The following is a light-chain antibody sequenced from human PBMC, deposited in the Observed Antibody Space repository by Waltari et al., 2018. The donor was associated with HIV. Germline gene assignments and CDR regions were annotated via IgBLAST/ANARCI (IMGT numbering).Light chain of an antibody. V-gene: IGKV4-1*01. CDR2: WAS. Sequence: DFVMTQSPDSLAVSLGERATINCKSSQSVLYSSNNKNYLAWYQQKPGQPPKLLIYWASTRESGVPDRFTGTWSGTDFTLTISSLQAEDVAVYYCQQYYTTPRTFGQGTKVVIK. J-gene: IGKJ1*01. CDR3: QQYYTTPRT. CDR1: QSVLYSSNNKNY.